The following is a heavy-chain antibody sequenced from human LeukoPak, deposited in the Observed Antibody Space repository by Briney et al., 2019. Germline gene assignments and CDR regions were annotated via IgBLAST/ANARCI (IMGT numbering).Heavy chain of an antibody. CDR2: IYTSGST. D-gene: IGHD2-2*01. V-gene: IGHV4-61*02. Sequence: SETLSLTCTVSGGSISSGSYYWSWIRQPAGKGLEWIGRIYTSGSTNYNPSLKSRVTISVDTSKNQFSLKLSSVTAADTAVYYCARGSSTRSPLPSYWGQGTLVTVSS. J-gene: IGHJ4*02. CDR3: ARGSSTRSPLPSY. CDR1: GGSISSGSYY.